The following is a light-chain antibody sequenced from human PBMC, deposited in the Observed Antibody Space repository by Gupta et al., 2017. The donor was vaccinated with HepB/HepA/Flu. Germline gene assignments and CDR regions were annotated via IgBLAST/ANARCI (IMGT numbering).Light chain of an antibody. CDR3: NSRDSSGNHLGVV. CDR2: GKN. J-gene: IGLJ2*01. CDR1: SLRSYY. Sequence: SSELTQDSAVSVALGQTVRITCQGDSLRSYYASWYQQQPGQAPVLVIYGKNNRPSGIPDRFSGSSSGNTASLTITGAQAEDEADYYCNSRDSSGNHLGVVFGGGTKLTVL. V-gene: IGLV3-19*01.